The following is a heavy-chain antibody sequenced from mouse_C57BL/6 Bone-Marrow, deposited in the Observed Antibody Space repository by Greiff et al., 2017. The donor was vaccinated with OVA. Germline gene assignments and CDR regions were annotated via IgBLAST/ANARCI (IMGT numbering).Heavy chain of an antibody. D-gene: IGHD1-1*01. Sequence: EVMLVESEGGLVQPGSSMKLSCTASGFTFSDYYMAWVRQAPEKGLEWVANINYDGSSTYYLDSLKSRFIISRDNAKNILYLQMSSLKSEDTATYYCARVDYYGSSPYYFDYWGQGTTLTVSS. V-gene: IGHV5-16*01. CDR2: INYDGSST. CDR3: ARVDYYGSSPYYFDY. CDR1: GFTFSDYY. J-gene: IGHJ2*01.